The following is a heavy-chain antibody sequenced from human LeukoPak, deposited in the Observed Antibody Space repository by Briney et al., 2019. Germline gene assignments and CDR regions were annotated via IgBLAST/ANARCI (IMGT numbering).Heavy chain of an antibody. J-gene: IGHJ4*02. Sequence: GGSLRLSCAASGFTFSSFPRHWVRQVPGKGLEYVSAISSTGETSYYANSVKDRFTISRDNSKNTLYLQMGSLRAEDMAVYYCARVMSGSGSKYFDYWGQGTLVTVSS. CDR1: GFTFSSFP. V-gene: IGHV3-64*01. CDR3: ARVMSGSGSKYFDY. D-gene: IGHD3-10*01. CDR2: ISSTGETS.